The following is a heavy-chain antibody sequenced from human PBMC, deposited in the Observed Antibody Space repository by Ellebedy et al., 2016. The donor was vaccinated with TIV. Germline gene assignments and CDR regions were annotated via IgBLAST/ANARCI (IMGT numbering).Heavy chain of an antibody. Sequence: PGGSLRLSCAASGFTFSRNTMGWVRQAPGKGLEWVSDINGSGRSTYYADSVKGRFTISRDNSKNTLYLQMNSLRAEDTALYYCRAYGSGSRRAFEHWGQGTLVTVSS. CDR1: GFTFSRNT. CDR2: INGSGRST. V-gene: IGHV3-23*01. CDR3: RAYGSGSRRAFEH. D-gene: IGHD3-10*01. J-gene: IGHJ4*02.